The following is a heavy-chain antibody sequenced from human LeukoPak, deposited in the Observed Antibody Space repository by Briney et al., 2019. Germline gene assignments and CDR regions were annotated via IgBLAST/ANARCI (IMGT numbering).Heavy chain of an antibody. Sequence: GGSLRLSCAASGFTFSGYAMSWVRQAPGKGLEWVSAISGSGGGTYYADSVKGRFTISRDNSKNTLYLQMNSLRAEDTAVYYCAKVSYGSGSYYKVFDYWGQGTLVTVSS. CDR3: AKVSYGSGSYYKVFDY. J-gene: IGHJ4*02. V-gene: IGHV3-23*01. CDR1: GFTFSGYA. CDR2: ISGSGGGT. D-gene: IGHD3-10*01.